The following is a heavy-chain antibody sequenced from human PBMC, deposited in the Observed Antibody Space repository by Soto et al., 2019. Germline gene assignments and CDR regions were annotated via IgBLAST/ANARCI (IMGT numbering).Heavy chain of an antibody. D-gene: IGHD2-2*01. Sequence: QVRLVQSGPEVRKPGFSVKVSCKASGASFTTSAISWVRQAPGQGPEWMGGIVPIFGPEKYAPKFQGRVTIRADESTNTFYMELGSLRSQDTAVYYCARGLEYSTSWHYFDYWGQGTLVTVSS. CDR2: IVPIFGPE. J-gene: IGHJ4*02. V-gene: IGHV1-69*01. CDR1: GASFTTSA. CDR3: ARGLEYSTSWHYFDY.